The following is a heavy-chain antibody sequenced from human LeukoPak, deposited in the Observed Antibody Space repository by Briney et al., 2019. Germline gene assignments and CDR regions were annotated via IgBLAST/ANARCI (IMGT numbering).Heavy chain of an antibody. D-gene: IGHD2-21*02. V-gene: IGHV4-34*01. Sequence: PSETLSLTCAVSGVSFDDYYWSWVRQTPGKGLEWIGEINHSGYTNDSPSLKSRVTLSIDTSRKQFSLNLRSVTVADTGIYYCTRMTAGHDYWGQGALVTVSS. CDR2: INHSGYT. CDR3: TRMTAGHDY. J-gene: IGHJ4*02. CDR1: GVSFDDYY.